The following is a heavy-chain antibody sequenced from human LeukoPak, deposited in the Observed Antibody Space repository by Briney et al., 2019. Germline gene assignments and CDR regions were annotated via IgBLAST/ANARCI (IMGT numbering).Heavy chain of an antibody. CDR1: GFTFSSYG. Sequence: LAGGCLRLSCAASGFTFSSYGMHWVRQAPGKGLEWVAVIWYDGSNKYYADSVKGRFTISRDNSKSTLYLQMNSLRAEDTAVYYCARDSRHIAAAEYYYYGMDVWGQGTTVTVSS. D-gene: IGHD6-13*01. V-gene: IGHV3-33*01. CDR2: IWYDGSNK. CDR3: ARDSRHIAAAEYYYYGMDV. J-gene: IGHJ6*02.